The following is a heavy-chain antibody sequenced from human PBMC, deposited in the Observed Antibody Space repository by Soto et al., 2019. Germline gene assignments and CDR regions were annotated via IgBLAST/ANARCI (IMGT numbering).Heavy chain of an antibody. CDR2: ISSSSSYI. V-gene: IGHV3-21*01. CDR3: ARTGDYDFYYYYGMDV. J-gene: IGHJ6*02. D-gene: IGHD4-17*01. Sequence: GALRLSCAASGFTFSSYSMNWVRQAPGKGLEWVSSISSSSSYIYYADSVKGRFTISRDNAKNSLYLQMNSLRAEDTAVYYCARTGDYDFYYYYGMDVWGQGTTVTVSS. CDR1: GFTFSSYS.